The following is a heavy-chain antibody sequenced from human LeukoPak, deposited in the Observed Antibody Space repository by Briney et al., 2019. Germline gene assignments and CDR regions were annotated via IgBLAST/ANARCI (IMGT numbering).Heavy chain of an antibody. V-gene: IGHV4-59*12. Sequence: SETLSLTCTVSAGHISSYYWSWIRQPPGKGLEWIGYVYYSARTDYNPSLKSRVGISVDKLKSQFSLKLSSVTAADTGVYFCARGGGCTGGDCYSDWFDPWGPGILVTVSS. J-gene: IGHJ5*02. CDR1: AGHISSYY. CDR3: ARGGGCTGGDCYSDWFDP. D-gene: IGHD2-21*02. CDR2: VYYSART.